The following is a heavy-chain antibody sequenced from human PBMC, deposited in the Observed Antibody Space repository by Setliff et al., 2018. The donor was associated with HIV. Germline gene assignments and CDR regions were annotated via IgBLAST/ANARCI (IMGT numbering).Heavy chain of an antibody. D-gene: IGHD3-10*01. CDR2: IYSSGST. Sequence: SETLSLTCSVSGGSISGYYWTWIRQPPGKGLEWIGYIYSSGSTNYNPSLKSRVTISVDTSKNQFSLKLSSVTAADTAVYYCARDRRGYYYGSGSCYMDVWGTGTTVTVSS. CDR3: ARDRRGYYYGSGSCYMDV. V-gene: IGHV4-4*09. CDR1: GGSISGYY. J-gene: IGHJ6*03.